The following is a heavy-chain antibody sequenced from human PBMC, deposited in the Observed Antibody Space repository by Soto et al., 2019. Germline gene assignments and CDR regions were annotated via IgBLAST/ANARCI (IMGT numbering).Heavy chain of an antibody. CDR1: GFKFSNYA. J-gene: IGHJ4*02. D-gene: IGHD3-16*01. Sequence: GGSLRLSCAASGFKFSNYAMSWVRQAPGKGLEWVSLISATGGGTYYADSVKGRFTISRDNSHNTLYLQVHSLTAEDTAVYYCAKDRRAGGNSAFYFDFWGPGXQVTVYS. CDR3: AKDRRAGGNSAFYFDF. CDR2: ISATGGGT. V-gene: IGHV3-23*01.